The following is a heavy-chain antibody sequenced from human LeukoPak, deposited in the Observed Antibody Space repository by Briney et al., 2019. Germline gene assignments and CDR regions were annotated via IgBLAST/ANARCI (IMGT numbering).Heavy chain of an antibody. D-gene: IGHD2-15*01. CDR1: GFTFSSYA. Sequence: GGSLRLSCAASGFTFSSYAMSWVRQAPGKGLEWVSAVSGSGGSTYYADSVKGRFTISRDDAKNTLYLQMNSLRAEDTAVYYCVRGGESTWSWGQGTLVTVSS. V-gene: IGHV3-23*01. CDR2: VSGSGGST. CDR3: VRGGESTWS. J-gene: IGHJ5*02.